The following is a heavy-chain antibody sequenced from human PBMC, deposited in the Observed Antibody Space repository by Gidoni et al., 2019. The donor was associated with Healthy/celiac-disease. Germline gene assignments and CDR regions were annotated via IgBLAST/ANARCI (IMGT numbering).Heavy chain of an antibody. V-gene: IGHV1-69*01. Sequence: KKPGSSVKVSCKAYGGTFSSYAISWVRQAPGQGLAWMGGIIPIFGTANYVQKFQGRVTITAHESTSTAYMELSSLRSEDTAGYYSARDSVDSYGSFDYWGQGTLVTVSS. J-gene: IGHJ4*02. D-gene: IGHD5-18*01. CDR3: ARDSVDSYGSFDY. CDR2: IIPIFGTA. CDR1: GGTFSSYA.